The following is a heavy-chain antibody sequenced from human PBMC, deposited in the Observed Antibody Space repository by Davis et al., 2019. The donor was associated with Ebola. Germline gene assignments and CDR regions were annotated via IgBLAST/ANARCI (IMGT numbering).Heavy chain of an antibody. D-gene: IGHD3-22*01. CDR2: ISGSGGST. CDR3: ARGGLYDSSGYSHAAFDV. Sequence: GGSLRLSCTDSVITFSSYAMSWVRQAPGKGLEWVSVISGSGGSTYYADSVKGRFTISRDNAKNSLYLQMNSLRAEDTAVYYCARGGLYDSSGYSHAAFDVWGRGTMVTVSS. J-gene: IGHJ3*01. V-gene: IGHV3-23*01. CDR1: VITFSSYA.